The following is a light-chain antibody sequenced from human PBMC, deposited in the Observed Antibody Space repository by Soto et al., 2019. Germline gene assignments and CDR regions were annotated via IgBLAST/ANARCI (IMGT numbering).Light chain of an antibody. CDR2: EVN. J-gene: IGLJ6*01. V-gene: IGLV2-14*01. Sequence: QSALTQPASVSGSAGQSVTISCTGPRSDIGDSNFISWYQHSPGKAPRLLIYEVNNRPSGVSRRFSGSKAGNTASLTISGLLDDDEAVYFCASFRSGTILVFGSGTQLTVL. CDR1: RSDIGDSNF. CDR3: ASFRSGTILV.